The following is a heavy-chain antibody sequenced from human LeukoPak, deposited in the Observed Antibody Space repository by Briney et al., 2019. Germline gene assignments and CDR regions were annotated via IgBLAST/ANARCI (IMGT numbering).Heavy chain of an antibody. CDR2: VHPNSDDAA. V-gene: IGHV1-2*02. J-gene: IGHJ4*02. D-gene: IGHD3-9*01. CDR3: ARVDILTGYFIPNSDL. Sequence: ASVKVSCKTSRSTFTGYSIHWVRQAPGLGLEWMGCVHPNSDDAAIYAQQFQGRVTLTRDTSISTAYMQLTGLTSDDTAMYFCARVDILTGYFIPNSDLWGQGTLVTVSS. CDR1: RSTFTGYS.